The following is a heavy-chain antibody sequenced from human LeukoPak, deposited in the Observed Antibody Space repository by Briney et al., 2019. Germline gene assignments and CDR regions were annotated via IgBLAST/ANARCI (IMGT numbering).Heavy chain of an antibody. CDR1: GGSISSGSYY. CDR2: IYTSGST. D-gene: IGHD3-3*01. Sequence: SQTLSLTCTVSGGSISSGSYYWSWIRQPAGKGLEWIGRIYTSGSTHYNPSLKSRVTISVDTSKNQFSLKLSSVTAADTAVYYCARYYDFWSGYPQDSGMDVWGKGTTVTVSS. CDR3: ARYYDFWSGYPQDSGMDV. J-gene: IGHJ6*04. V-gene: IGHV4-61*02.